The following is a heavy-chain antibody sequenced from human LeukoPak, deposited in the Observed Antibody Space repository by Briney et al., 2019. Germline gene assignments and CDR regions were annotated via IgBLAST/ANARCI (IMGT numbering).Heavy chain of an antibody. Sequence: SVKVSCKASGYTFTSYAISWVRQAPGQGLEWMGGIIPIFGTANYAQKFQGRVTITSDESTSTAYMELSSLRSEDTAVYYGASEGAPYNLNGFDCWVQGTLVTVSS. V-gene: IGHV1-69*13. CDR3: ASEGAPYNLNGFDC. J-gene: IGHJ4*02. CDR2: IIPIFGTA. CDR1: GYTFTSYA. D-gene: IGHD1-1*01.